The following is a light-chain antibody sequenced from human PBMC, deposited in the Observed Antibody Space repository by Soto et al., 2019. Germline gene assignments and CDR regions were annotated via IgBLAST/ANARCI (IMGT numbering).Light chain of an antibody. CDR1: QSVLYSSNNKLY. CDR3: QQYYSTPYT. Sequence: DIVMTQSPDSLAVSLGERATINCKSSQSVLYSSNNKLYIARYLQKPGQPSKLLIYCASTRESGVPDRFSGSGSETDFTLTISSLQAEDVAVYYCQQYYSTPYTFGQGTKLEIK. CDR2: CAS. J-gene: IGKJ2*01. V-gene: IGKV4-1*01.